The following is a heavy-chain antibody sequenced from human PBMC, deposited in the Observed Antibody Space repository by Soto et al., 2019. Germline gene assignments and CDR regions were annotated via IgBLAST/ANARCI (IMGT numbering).Heavy chain of an antibody. CDR2: IYSGGST. CDR3: AGRTMVRGVSSY. CDR1: GFTVSGNY. J-gene: IGHJ4*02. Sequence: LRLSCAASGFTVSGNYMTWVRQAPGKGLEWVSVIYSGGSTYYADSVKGRFTISRDNPKNTLYLQMNSLRAEDTAVYYCAGRTMVRGVSSYWGQGTLVTVSS. V-gene: IGHV3-66*01. D-gene: IGHD3-10*01.